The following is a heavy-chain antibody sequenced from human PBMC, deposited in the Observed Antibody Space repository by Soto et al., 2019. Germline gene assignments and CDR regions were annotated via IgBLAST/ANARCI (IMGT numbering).Heavy chain of an antibody. CDR1: GFTFSSYG. V-gene: IGHV3-33*01. J-gene: IGHJ3*02. Sequence: QVQLVESGGGVVQPGRSLRLSCAASGFTFSSYGMHWVRQAPGKGLEWVAVIWYDGSNKYYADSVKGRFTISRDNSKNTLYLQMNSLRAEDTAVYYCARLIAAAGTPGSLVDRASLLASDAFDIWGQGTMVTVSS. CDR3: ARLIAAAGTPGSLVDRASLLASDAFDI. D-gene: IGHD6-13*01. CDR2: IWYDGSNK.